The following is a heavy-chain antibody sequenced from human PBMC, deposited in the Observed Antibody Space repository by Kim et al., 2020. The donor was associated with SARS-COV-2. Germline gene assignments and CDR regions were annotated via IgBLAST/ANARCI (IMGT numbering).Heavy chain of an antibody. V-gene: IGHV3-11*06. Sequence: TVSVEGRFTIARDNAKNSMFLQLKSLRYEDTALYYCARDYNYAYDYWGQGTLVTVST. J-gene: IGHJ4*02. D-gene: IGHD5-18*01. CDR3: ARDYNYAYDY.